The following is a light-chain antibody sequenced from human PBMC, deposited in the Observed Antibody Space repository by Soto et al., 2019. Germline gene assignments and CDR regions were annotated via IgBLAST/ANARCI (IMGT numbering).Light chain of an antibody. J-gene: IGKJ1*01. CDR1: QSVRNN. CDR3: QHYNNWPPAWT. Sequence: EIVMTQSPATLSVSPGERATLSCRASQSVRNNLAWYQQKPDQAPRLLIYGASTRATGIPARFSGSGSGTEFTLTISSLRSEDFALYYCQHYNNWPPAWTFGQGTKVDIK. V-gene: IGKV3-15*01. CDR2: GAS.